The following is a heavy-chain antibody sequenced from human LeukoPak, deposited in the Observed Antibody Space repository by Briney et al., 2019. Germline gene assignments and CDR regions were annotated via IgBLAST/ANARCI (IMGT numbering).Heavy chain of an antibody. J-gene: IGHJ4*02. CDR3: ARIRGYSYDLDY. CDR2: INWNGGST. D-gene: IGHD5-18*01. V-gene: IGHV3-20*04. Sequence: GGSLRLSCAASGFTFDDYGVSWVRQAPGKGLEWVSGINWNGGSTGYADSVKGRFTISRDNAKNSLYLQMNSLRAEDTALYYCARIRGYSYDLDYWGQGTLVTVSS. CDR1: GFTFDDYG.